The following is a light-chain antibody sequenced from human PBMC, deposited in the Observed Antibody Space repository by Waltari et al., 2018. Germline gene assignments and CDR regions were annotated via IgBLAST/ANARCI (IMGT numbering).Light chain of an antibody. CDR3: TSFSTISTSL. CDR1: SNDIGDYNY. V-gene: IGLV2-14*03. CDR2: DVT. J-gene: IGLJ3*02. Sequence: QSALTQPASVSGSPGQSITISCTGTSNDIGDYNYVSWYQHQSGKAPKLMIYDVTERPSGVSNLFSGSKSGNTASLTISGLQADDEADYYCTSFSTISTSLFGGGTKVTVL.